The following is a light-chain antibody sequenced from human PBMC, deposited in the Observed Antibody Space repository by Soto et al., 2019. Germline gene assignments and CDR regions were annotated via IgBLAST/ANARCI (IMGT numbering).Light chain of an antibody. V-gene: IGKV3-20*01. CDR2: GAP. Sequence: EIVLTQSPGTLSLSLGERATLSCRASQSVSNNYLAWYQQKPGQAPRLLIYGAPNWATGIPDRFSGSGSGTDFTLIISRLEPEDFAVYYCQQYGSSPWTFGQGTKVDIK. CDR3: QQYGSSPWT. CDR1: QSVSNNY. J-gene: IGKJ1*01.